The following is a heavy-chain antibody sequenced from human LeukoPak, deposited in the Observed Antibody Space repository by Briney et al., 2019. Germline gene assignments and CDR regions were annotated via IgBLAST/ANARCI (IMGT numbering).Heavy chain of an antibody. Sequence: GGSLRLSCAASGFTFSSYGMHWVRQAPGKGLEWVAFIRYDGSNKYYADSVKGRFTISRDNSRNTLYLQMNRLTVEDTAVYYCGRGMRDFYGLDYWGQGFLVTVSS. CDR3: GRGMRDFYGLDY. CDR2: IRYDGSNK. J-gene: IGHJ4*02. V-gene: IGHV3-33*08. CDR1: GFTFSSYG. D-gene: IGHD2/OR15-2a*01.